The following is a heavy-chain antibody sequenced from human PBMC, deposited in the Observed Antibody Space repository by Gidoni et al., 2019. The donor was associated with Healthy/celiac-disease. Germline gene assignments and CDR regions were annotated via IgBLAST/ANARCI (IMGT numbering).Heavy chain of an antibody. V-gene: IGHV3-30*02. J-gene: IGHJ4*02. CDR2: IRYDGSNK. CDR1: VFTSSSYG. Sequence: QVQLGESGGGVVQPGGSLRLSCAASVFTSSSYGIQWVRQAPGKRLECVVFIRYDGSNKYYADSVKGRVTISRDNSNNTLYLQMNSLSAEDTAVYYGAKVTRSGIAAAGDYWGQGTLVTVSA. CDR3: AKVTRSGIAAAGDY. D-gene: IGHD6-13*01.